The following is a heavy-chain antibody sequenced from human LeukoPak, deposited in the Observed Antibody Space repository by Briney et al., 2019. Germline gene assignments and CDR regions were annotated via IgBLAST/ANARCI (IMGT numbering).Heavy chain of an antibody. CDR2: ISGSGGST. CDR1: GFTFSSYA. CDR3: AKDSAEYSSSWSYFDY. D-gene: IGHD6-13*01. V-gene: IGHV3-23*01. J-gene: IGHJ4*02. Sequence: PGGSLRLSCAASGFTFSSYAMSWVRQAPGKGLEWVSAISGSGGSTYYADSVKGRFTISRDNSKNTLYVQMNSLRAEDTAVYYCAKDSAEYSSSWSYFDYWGQGTLVTVSS.